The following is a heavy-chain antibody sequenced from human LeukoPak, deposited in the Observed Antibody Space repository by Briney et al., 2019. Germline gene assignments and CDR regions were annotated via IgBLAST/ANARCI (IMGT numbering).Heavy chain of an antibody. Sequence: ASVKVSCKASGYTFTSYYMHWVRQAPGQGLEWMGIINPSGGSTSYAQKFQGRVTMTRDTSTSTVHMELSSLRSEDTAVYYCASSDTAMVPFDYWGQGTLVTVSS. CDR3: ASSDTAMVPFDY. D-gene: IGHD5-18*01. CDR2: INPSGGST. V-gene: IGHV1-46*01. J-gene: IGHJ4*02. CDR1: GYTFTSYY.